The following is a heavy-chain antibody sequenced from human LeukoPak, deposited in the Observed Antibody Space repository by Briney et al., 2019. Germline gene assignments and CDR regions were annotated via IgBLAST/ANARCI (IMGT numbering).Heavy chain of an antibody. Sequence: PSETLSLTCAVYGGSFSGYYWSWIRQPPGKGLEWIGEINHSGSTNYNPSLKSRVTISVDTSKNQFSLKLSSVTAADTAVYYCARRSPVLRSMDVWGQGTTVTVSS. CDR1: GGSFSGYY. V-gene: IGHV4-34*01. D-gene: IGHD3-3*01. J-gene: IGHJ6*02. CDR2: INHSGST. CDR3: ARRSPVLRSMDV.